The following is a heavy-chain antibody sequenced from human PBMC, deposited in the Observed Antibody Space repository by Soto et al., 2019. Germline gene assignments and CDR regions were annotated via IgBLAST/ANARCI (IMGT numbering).Heavy chain of an antibody. D-gene: IGHD4-17*01. V-gene: IGHV5-51*01. CDR1: GYTFASYW. J-gene: IGHJ3*02. Sequence: GESLKISCKGSGYTFASYWIGWVRQMPGKGLEWMGILYPDDSDTRYSPSFEGQVTISADKSITTTYLQWSSLKASDTAMYYCARLKGGDYDAFDIWGQGTMVTVSS. CDR3: ARLKGGDYDAFDI. CDR2: LYPDDSDT.